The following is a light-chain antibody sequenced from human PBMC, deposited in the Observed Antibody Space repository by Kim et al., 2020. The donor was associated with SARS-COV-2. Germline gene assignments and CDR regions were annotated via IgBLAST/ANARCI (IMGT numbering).Light chain of an antibody. CDR1: QSIRSW. CDR3: QQYKSRT. V-gene: IGKV1-5*01. CDR2: DAA. J-gene: IGKJ1*01. Sequence: RSASGGDGVTSTCQASQSIRSWLAWDQQKRGKAPKLLYYDAASVESGVPSRFRGRGYRTEFTLTVSSLQPDDLATYYCQQYKSRTFGQGTKVDI.